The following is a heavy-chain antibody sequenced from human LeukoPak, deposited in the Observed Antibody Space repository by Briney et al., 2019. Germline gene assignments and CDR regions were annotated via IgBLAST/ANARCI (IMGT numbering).Heavy chain of an antibody. Sequence: GGSLRLSCAAPGFTFSSYTMNWVRQAPGRGLEWVSSISGSSSYTYYADSVKGRFTISRDNAKKSLYLQMNSLRAEDTAVYYCARAGTGILLWFGDRSDYWGQGTLVTVSS. V-gene: IGHV3-21*01. CDR3: ARAGTGILLWFGDRSDY. J-gene: IGHJ4*02. CDR1: GFTFSSYT. D-gene: IGHD3-10*01. CDR2: ISGSSSYT.